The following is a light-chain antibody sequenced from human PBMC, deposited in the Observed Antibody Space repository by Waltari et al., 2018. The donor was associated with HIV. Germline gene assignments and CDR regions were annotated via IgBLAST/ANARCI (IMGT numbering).Light chain of an antibody. CDR2: TAS. CDR3: QQSYSTPPYT. V-gene: IGKV1-39*01. CDR1: QRMSSY. Sequence: DIQMTQSPSSLAASVGDRVTLTCRASQRMSSYLNWYQQKPGKAPKLLIYTASSLLSGVPSRFRGSGSGTEFTLTISSLQPEDFATYYCQQSYSTPPYTFGQGTKLEIK. J-gene: IGKJ2*01.